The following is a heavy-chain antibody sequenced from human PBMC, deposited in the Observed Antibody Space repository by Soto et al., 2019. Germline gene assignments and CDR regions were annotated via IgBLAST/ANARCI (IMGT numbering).Heavy chain of an antibody. J-gene: IGHJ6*02. CDR3: ARALVTDYNSRDYHYYFAMDV. V-gene: IGHV1-2*02. CDR2: IHLNSGGT. CDR1: GYTFTGYY. D-gene: IGHD3-22*01. Sequence: ASVKVSCKASGYTFTGYYVHWVRQAPGHGLEWLGWIHLNSGGTNYAQSFQGRVTMTRDMSVSTVYMEMTGLSSDDTAVYYCARALVTDYNSRDYHYYFAMDVWGQGTSVTVSS.